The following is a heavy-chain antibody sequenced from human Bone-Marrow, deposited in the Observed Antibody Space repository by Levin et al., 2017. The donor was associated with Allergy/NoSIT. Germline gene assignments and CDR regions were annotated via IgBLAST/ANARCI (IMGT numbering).Heavy chain of an antibody. CDR1: GGSFSGYY. J-gene: IGHJ3*02. CDR2: INHSGST. D-gene: IGHD3-16*02. V-gene: IGHV4-34*01. CDR3: ARGDYVWGSYPVCAFDI. Sequence: SETLSLTCAVYGGSFSGYYWSWIRQPPGKGLEWIGEINHSGSTNYNPSLKSRVTISVDTSKNQFSLKLSSVTAADTAVYYCARGDYVWGSYPVCAFDIWGQGTMVTVSS.